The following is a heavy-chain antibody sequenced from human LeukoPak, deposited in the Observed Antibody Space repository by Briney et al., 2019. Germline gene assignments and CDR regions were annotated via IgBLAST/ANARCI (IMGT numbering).Heavy chain of an antibody. V-gene: IGHV4-34*01. Sequence: SETLSLTCTLYGDSFNDYFWSWIRQPPGKRLEWIGEINHSGGTNYNPSLWSRLTISIDTSKHRFSLQVTSVTAADTGVYFCARVSDIMISFGGVISYFDNWGQGALVTVSS. J-gene: IGHJ4*02. CDR1: GDSFNDYF. D-gene: IGHD3-16*02. CDR3: ARVSDIMISFGGVISYFDN. CDR2: INHSGGT.